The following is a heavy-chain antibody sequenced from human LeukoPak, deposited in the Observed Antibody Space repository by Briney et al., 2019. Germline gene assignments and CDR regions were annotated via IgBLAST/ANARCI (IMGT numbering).Heavy chain of an antibody. J-gene: IGHJ6*02. V-gene: IGHV1-3*01. CDR1: GYTFTSYA. Sequence: ASVKVSCKASGYTFTSYAMHWVRQAPGQRLEWMGWINAGNGNTKYSRKFQGRVTITRDTSASTAYMELSSLRSEDTAVYYCARGAAAGTDSYYGMDVWGQGTTVTVSS. D-gene: IGHD6-13*01. CDR3: ARGAAAGTDSYYGMDV. CDR2: INAGNGNT.